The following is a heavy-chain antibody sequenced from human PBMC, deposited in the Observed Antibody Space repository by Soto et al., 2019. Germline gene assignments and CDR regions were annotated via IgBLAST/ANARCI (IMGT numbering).Heavy chain of an antibody. Sequence: GGSLRLSCAASGLTFSSYSMNWVRQAPGKGLEWVSYISSSSTIYYADSVKGRFTISRDNAKNSLYLQMNSLRAGDTAVYYCARAYYYDSSGYYFDYWGQGTLVTVSS. J-gene: IGHJ4*02. CDR3: ARAYYYDSSGYYFDY. CDR2: ISSSSTI. CDR1: GLTFSSYS. D-gene: IGHD3-22*01. V-gene: IGHV3-48*01.